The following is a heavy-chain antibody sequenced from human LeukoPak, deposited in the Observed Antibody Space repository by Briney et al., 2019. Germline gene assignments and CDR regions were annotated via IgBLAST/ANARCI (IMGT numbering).Heavy chain of an antibody. CDR3: ARGKRTMDV. CDR2: MSSSGSGI. CDR1: GFTSSSYS. Sequence: PGGSLRLSCAASGFTSSSYSMNWVRQAPGKGPEWVSYMSSSGSGIYYTESVKGRFTISRDNTNNSLFLQMNSLRAEDTAVYYCARGKRTMDVWGQGTTVIVSS. J-gene: IGHJ6*02. V-gene: IGHV3-48*04.